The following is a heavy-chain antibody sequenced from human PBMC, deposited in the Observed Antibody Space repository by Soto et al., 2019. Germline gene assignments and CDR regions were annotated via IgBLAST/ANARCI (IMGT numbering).Heavy chain of an antibody. J-gene: IGHJ5*02. CDR1: GFTFSNAW. CDR3: TTDSLVLRFLEWAFDP. CDR2: IKSKTDGGTT. V-gene: IGHV3-15*01. D-gene: IGHD3-3*01. Sequence: EVQLVESGGGLVKPGGSLRLSCAASGFTFSNAWMSWVRQAPGKGLEWVGRIKSKTDGGTTDYAAPVKGRFTISRDDSKNTLYLQINSLKTEDTAVYYCTTDSLVLRFLEWAFDPWGQGTLVTVSS.